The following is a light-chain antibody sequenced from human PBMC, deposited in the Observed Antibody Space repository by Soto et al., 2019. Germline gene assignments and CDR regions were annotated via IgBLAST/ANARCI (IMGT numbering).Light chain of an antibody. CDR1: KIGSKS. Sequence: SYELTQPPSVSVAPGQTATIPCGGNKIGSKSVHWYQQRPGQAPVLAVYDDNDRPSGIPERFSDSNSGNTATLTISGVEAGDEADYYCQVWDSSSDHPVFGGGTQLTVL. V-gene: IGLV3-21*02. CDR2: DDN. CDR3: QVWDSSSDHPV. J-gene: IGLJ2*01.